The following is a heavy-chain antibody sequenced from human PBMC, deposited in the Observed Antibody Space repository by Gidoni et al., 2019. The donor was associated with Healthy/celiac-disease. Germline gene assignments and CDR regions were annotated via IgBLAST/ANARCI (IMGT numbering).Heavy chain of an antibody. J-gene: IGHJ4*02. CDR2: IDPSDSYT. CDR3: ARTVAAAGTREEFDY. D-gene: IGHD6-13*01. V-gene: IGHV5-10-1*01. Sequence: KGSGYSFTSYWISWVRQMPGKGLEWMGRIDPSDSYTNYSPSFQGHVTISADKSISTAYLQWSSLKASDTAMYYCARTVAAAGTREEFDYWGQGTLVTVSS. CDR1: GYSFTSYW.